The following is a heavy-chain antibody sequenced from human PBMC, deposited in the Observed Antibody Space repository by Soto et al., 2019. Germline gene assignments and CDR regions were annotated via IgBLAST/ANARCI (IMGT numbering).Heavy chain of an antibody. V-gene: IGHV2-5*02. CDR2: LYWDDDK. CDR3: AFRQEYRGSWVSGWFDP. CDR1: GFSLSTSGVS. Sequence: QITLKESGPTVVKPTQTLTLTCTFSGFSLSTSGVSVGWIRQPPGKALEWLALLYWDDDKRYSPSLKTRLTINKDTPRNQVVLTMTNMDPVDTATYYCAFRQEYRGSWVSGWFDPWGQGTLVTVSS. D-gene: IGHD6-13*01. J-gene: IGHJ5*02.